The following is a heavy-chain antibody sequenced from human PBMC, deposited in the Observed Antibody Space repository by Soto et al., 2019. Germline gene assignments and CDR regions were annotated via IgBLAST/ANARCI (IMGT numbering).Heavy chain of an antibody. J-gene: IGHJ4*02. CDR1: GGSVSSGSYY. D-gene: IGHD2-15*01. CDR3: AREGYCSGGSCYSRTLDY. Sequence: QVQLQESGPGLVKPSETLSLTCTVSGGSVSSGSYYWSWIRQPPGKGLEWIGYIYYSGSTNYNPSLKSRVTISVDTSKNQFSLKLSSVTAADTAVYYCAREGYCSGGSCYSRTLDYWGQGTLVTVSS. CDR2: IYYSGST. V-gene: IGHV4-61*01.